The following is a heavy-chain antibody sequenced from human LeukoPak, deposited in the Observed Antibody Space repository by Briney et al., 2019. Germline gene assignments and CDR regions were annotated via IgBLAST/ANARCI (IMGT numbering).Heavy chain of an antibody. V-gene: IGHV3-64D*09. Sequence: GGSLRLSCSASGFTFSSYAMHWVRQAPGKGLEYVSAISSNGGSTYYAESVKGRFTISRDNSKNTLYLQMSSLRAEDTAVYYCVKDQFRIVGASDYWGQGTLVTVSS. J-gene: IGHJ4*02. CDR2: ISSNGGST. CDR1: GFTFSSYA. D-gene: IGHD1-26*01. CDR3: VKDQFRIVGASDY.